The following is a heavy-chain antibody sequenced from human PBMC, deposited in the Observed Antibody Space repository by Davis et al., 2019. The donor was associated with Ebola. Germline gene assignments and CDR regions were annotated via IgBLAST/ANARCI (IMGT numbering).Heavy chain of an antibody. CDR1: GFTFSSYA. V-gene: IGHV3-64*01. CDR3: AGDYGDSIFDY. D-gene: IGHD4-17*01. J-gene: IGHJ4*02. CDR2: ISSNGGST. Sequence: PGGSLRLSCAASGFTFSSYAMHWVRQAPGKGLEYVSAISSNGGSTYYANSVKGRFTISRDNSKNTVYLQMGSLSEEDMAVYYCAGDYGDSIFDYWGQGTLVTVSS.